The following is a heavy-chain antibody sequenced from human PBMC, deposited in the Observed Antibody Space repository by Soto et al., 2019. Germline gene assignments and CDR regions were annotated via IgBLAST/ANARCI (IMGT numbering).Heavy chain of an antibody. CDR2: IYHSGST. J-gene: IGHJ4*02. CDR1: GGSISSSNW. Sequence: PSETLSLTCAVSGGSISSSNWWSWVRQPPGKGLEWIGEIYHSGSTNYNPSLKSRVTISVDKSKNQFSLKLSSVTAADTAVFYCARKALYSGSPSYFDQWGQGTLVTVSS. V-gene: IGHV4-4*02. D-gene: IGHD1-26*01. CDR3: ARKALYSGSPSYFDQ.